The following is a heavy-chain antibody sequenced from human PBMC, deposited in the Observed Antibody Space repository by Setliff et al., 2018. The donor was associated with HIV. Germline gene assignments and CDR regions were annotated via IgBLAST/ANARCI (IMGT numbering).Heavy chain of an antibody. Sequence: GGSLRLSCVASGFTFSSSSMNWVRQAPGKGLEWVSYISSRSSAIYYADSVKGRFTISRDNARNSLYLQMNSLRAEDTAVYYCARGLVDYHDSSGYDYWGQGTLVTVSS. D-gene: IGHD3-22*01. CDR3: ARGLVDYHDSSGYDY. V-gene: IGHV3-48*01. CDR1: GFTFSSSS. J-gene: IGHJ4*02. CDR2: ISSRSSAI.